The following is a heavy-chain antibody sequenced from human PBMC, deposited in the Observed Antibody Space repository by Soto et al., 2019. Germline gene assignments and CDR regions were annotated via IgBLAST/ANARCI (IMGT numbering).Heavy chain of an antibody. CDR2: IDPSDSQT. Sequence: ESVKTSRKGSGYSFAGDWITWVRQNPGKGLEWMGRIDPSDSQTYYSPSFRGHVTISVTKSITTVFLQWSSLRASDTAMYYCARQIYDSDTGPNFQYYFDSWGQGTPVTVSS. CDR3: ARQIYDSDTGPNFQYYFDS. V-gene: IGHV5-10-1*01. CDR1: GYSFAGDW. D-gene: IGHD3-22*01. J-gene: IGHJ4*02.